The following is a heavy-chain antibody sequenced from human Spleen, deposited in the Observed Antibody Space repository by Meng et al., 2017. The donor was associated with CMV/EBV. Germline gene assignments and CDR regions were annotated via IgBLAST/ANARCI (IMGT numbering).Heavy chain of an antibody. CDR2: IYVGDSDT. D-gene: IGHD3-3*01. CDR1: ENSFSNKW. V-gene: IGHV5-51*01. Sequence: GESLKISCKGSENSFSNKWIAWVRQRPGKGLEWMGTIYVGDSDTRYSPSFQGQVTMSADKSFRSAYVQWSSLKASDTGMYYCARTQYDFWSGYGGDDAFDLWGQGTLVTVSS. CDR3: ARTQYDFWSGYGGDDAFDL. J-gene: IGHJ3*01.